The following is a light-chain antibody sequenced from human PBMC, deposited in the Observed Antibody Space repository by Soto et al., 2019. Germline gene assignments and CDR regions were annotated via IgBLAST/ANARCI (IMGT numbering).Light chain of an antibody. J-gene: IGKJ1*01. CDR2: AAS. Sequence: VLVVSGGSVYLGGGGSAKHSCRASQSVGSSYLVWYQQKPGQAPRLLIYAASSRATGIPDRFSGRGSGTDFTLTISRLEPEHSAVHCCQLYGSWTCGQGTKVDIK. CDR3: QLYGSWT. CDR1: QSVGSSY. V-gene: IGKV3-20*01.